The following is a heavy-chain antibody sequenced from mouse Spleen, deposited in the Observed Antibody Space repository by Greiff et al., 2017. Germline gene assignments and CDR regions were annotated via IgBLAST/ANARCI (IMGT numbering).Heavy chain of an antibody. CDR2: IHPSDSKT. V-gene: IGHV1-74*01. Sequence: QVQLQQPGAELVKPGASVKVSCKASGYTFSSYWMHWVKQRPGQGLDWIGRIHPSDSKTNYNQKFQGRATLTVDKSSSSAYMQLSSLTSGDSAVYYCAIMITADWGQGTSVTVSS. J-gene: IGHJ4*01. D-gene: IGHD2-4*01. CDR1: GYTFSSYW. CDR3: AIMITAD.